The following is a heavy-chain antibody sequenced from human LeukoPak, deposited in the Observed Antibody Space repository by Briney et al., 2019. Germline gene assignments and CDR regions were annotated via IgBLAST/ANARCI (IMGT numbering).Heavy chain of an antibody. V-gene: IGHV3-33*06. CDR1: GFTFSNYG. D-gene: IGHD1-14*01. Sequence: PGGSLRLSCAASGFTFSNYGMHWVRQAPGKGLEWVAVIWYDGGNKYYADSVKGRFTISRDNSKNTLYLQMNSLRAEDTAVYYCAKDWSEPLYWGQGTLVTVSS. J-gene: IGHJ4*02. CDR2: IWYDGGNK. CDR3: AKDWSEPLY.